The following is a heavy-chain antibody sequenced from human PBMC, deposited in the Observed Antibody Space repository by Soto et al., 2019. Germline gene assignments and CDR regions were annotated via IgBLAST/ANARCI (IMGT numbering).Heavy chain of an antibody. CDR2: ISSSSSVI. CDR3: ARDLSWGSNWYYYMDV. Sequence: EVQLVESGGGLVQPGGSLRLSCATSGFILSDCAMNWVRQAPGKGLEWVSYISSSSSVIDYADSVKGRFTVARDNARNSLYLQMDSLGAEDTAVYYCARDLSWGSNWYYYMDVWGKVTTVTVSS. D-gene: IGHD7-27*01. J-gene: IGHJ6*03. CDR1: GFILSDCA. V-gene: IGHV3-48*01.